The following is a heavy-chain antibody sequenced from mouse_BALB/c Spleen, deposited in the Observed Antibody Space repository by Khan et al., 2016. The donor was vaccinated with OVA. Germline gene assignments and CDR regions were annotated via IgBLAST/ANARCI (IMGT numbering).Heavy chain of an antibody. V-gene: IGHV9-3-1*01. CDR1: GFTFTNYG. CDR2: INTYTGEP. J-gene: IGHJ4*01. D-gene: IGHD2-14*01. CDR3: ARVGYNGTMDC. Sequence: QIQLAQSGPELKKPGETVQISCKASGFTFTNYGMNWVKQAPGKGLKWMGWINTYTGEPSFADDFKGRFAFSLETSASTAYLQINSLKNEDTATYFCARVGYNGTMDCWGQGTSVTVSS.